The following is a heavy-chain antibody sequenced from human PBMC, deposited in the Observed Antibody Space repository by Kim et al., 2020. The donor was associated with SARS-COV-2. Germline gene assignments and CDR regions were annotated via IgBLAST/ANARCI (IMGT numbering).Heavy chain of an antibody. D-gene: IGHD2-2*02. J-gene: IGHJ5*02. Sequence: SETLSLTCAVYGGSFSGYYWSWIRQPPGKGLEWIGEINHSGSTNYNPSLKSRVTISVDTSKNQFSLKLSSVTAADTAVYYCARYLPPYCSSTSCYRKIRFDPGGQGTLVTVSS. CDR2: INHSGST. V-gene: IGHV4-34*01. CDR1: GGSFSGYY. CDR3: ARYLPPYCSSTSCYRKIRFDP.